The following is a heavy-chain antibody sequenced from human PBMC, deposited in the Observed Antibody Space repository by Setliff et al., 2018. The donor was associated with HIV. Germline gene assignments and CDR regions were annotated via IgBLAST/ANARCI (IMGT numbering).Heavy chain of an antibody. Sequence: GGSLRLSCAASGFTFSRYGMHWVRQAPGKGLEWVAFISYDGSKKYDADFVKGRFTISRDNSKNTLYLQMNSLRVDDTAVYYCARGRVLEWLLNHWGQGTRVTVSS. CDR3: ARGRVLEWLLNH. CDR2: ISYDGSKK. V-gene: IGHV3-30*04. D-gene: IGHD3-3*01. CDR1: GFTFSRYG. J-gene: IGHJ4*02.